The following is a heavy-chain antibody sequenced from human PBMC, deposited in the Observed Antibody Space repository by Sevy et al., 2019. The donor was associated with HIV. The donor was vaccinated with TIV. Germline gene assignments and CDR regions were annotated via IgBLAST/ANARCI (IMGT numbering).Heavy chain of an antibody. D-gene: IGHD5-12*01. V-gene: IGHV3-49*03. Sequence: GGSLRVSCTTSGFTFDDYAMSWFRQAPGKGLEWVAFITRNSYEAYGGTTDYAASVKGRFIISRDDSKSIAYLQMNSLKTEDTAVCYCTRGLATADTPEYYFDYRGQGILVTVSS. J-gene: IGHJ4*02. CDR3: TRGLATADTPEYYFDY. CDR1: GFTFDDYA. CDR2: ITRNSYEAYGGTT.